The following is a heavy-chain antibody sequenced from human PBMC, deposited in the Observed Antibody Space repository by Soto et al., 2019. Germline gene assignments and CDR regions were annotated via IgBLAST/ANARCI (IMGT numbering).Heavy chain of an antibody. D-gene: IGHD3-22*01. J-gene: IGHJ4*02. Sequence: GESLKISCKGSGYSFTSYWIGWVRQMPGKGLEWMGIIYPDDSDTKYSPSFQGQVTISVTKSITTVFLQWSSLRASDTAMYYCARQIYDSDTGPNFQYYFDSWGQGTPVTVSS. CDR3: ARQIYDSDTGPNFQYYFDS. V-gene: IGHV5-51*01. CDR1: GYSFTSYW. CDR2: IYPDDSDT.